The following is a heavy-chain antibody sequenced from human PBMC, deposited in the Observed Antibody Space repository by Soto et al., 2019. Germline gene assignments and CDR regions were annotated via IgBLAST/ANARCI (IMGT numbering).Heavy chain of an antibody. V-gene: IGHV3-33*01. D-gene: IGHD2-15*01. J-gene: IGHJ4*02. Sequence: GGSLRLSCAASGFTFSRQAMHWVRQAPGRGLEWVAAIWYHGIDKYYADSVKGRFTISRDNSKNTVYLQMNSLRGEDTAVYYCATGFLGLCTGGNCPLDYWGQGTLVTVSS. CDR1: GFTFSRQA. CDR2: IWYHGIDK. CDR3: ATGFLGLCTGGNCPLDY.